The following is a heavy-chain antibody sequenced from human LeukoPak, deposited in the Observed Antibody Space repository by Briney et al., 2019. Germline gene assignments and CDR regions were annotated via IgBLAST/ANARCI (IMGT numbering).Heavy chain of an antibody. CDR3: ARDVGYSYGIGYYFDY. J-gene: IGHJ4*02. V-gene: IGHV3-66*01. CDR2: IYSDST. CDR1: RFTLSSNY. D-gene: IGHD5-18*01. Sequence: GRSLRLSCAASRFTLSSNYMSWVRQAPRKGLEWVSIIYSDSTYYADSVKGRFTISRHNSKNTQYLQMNSLRAEDTAVYYCARDVGYSYGIGYYFDYWGQGTLVTVSS.